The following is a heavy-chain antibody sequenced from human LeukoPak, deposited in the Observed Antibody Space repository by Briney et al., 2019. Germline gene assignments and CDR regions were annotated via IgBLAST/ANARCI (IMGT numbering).Heavy chain of an antibody. CDR1: GGSISSSSYY. CDR3: ARDASGELLDY. D-gene: IGHD1-26*01. CDR2: IYYSGST. Sequence: SETLSLTCTVSGGSISSSSYYWGWIRQPPGKGLEWIGSIYYSGSTYYNPSLKSRVTISVDTSKNQFSLKLSSVTAADTAVYYCARDASGELLDYWGQGTLVTVSS. J-gene: IGHJ4*02. V-gene: IGHV4-39*07.